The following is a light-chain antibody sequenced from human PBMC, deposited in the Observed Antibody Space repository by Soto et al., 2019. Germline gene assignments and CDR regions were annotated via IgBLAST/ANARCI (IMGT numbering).Light chain of an antibody. CDR3: QQVKSYPRT. CDR2: EES. J-gene: IGKJ4*01. V-gene: IGKV1-9*01. Sequence: DIHLTQSPSSLSASVGDRVTITCRASQAITNNLAWYQQKPGNPPKLLIYEESTLHSGVPSRFSGRKVGTQFILTIDSLQPEDFATYYCQQVKSYPRTFGRGTKVEIK. CDR1: QAITNN.